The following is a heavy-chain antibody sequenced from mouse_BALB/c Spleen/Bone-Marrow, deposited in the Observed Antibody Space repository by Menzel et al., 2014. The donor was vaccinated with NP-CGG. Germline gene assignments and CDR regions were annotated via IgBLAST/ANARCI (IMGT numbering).Heavy chain of an antibody. CDR1: GYTFTSYY. CDR3: TTSRGYNWFAY. CDR2: INPSNGGA. V-gene: IGHV1S81*02. D-gene: IGHD2-2*01. Sequence: QVQLQQSGAELVKPGASVKLSCKAPGYTFTSYYMYWVKQRPGQGLEWIGEINPSNGGADFNEKFKIKTTLTVDKSSSTAYMQLSSLTSEDSAVYYCTTSRGYNWFAYWGQGTLVTVSA. J-gene: IGHJ3*01.